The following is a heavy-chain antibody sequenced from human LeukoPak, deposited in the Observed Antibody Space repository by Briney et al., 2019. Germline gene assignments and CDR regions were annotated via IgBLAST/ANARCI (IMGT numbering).Heavy chain of an antibody. J-gene: IGHJ1*01. CDR1: GFTFSTYA. Sequence: PGRSLRLSCAASGFTFSTYAIHWVRQAPGKGLEWVAVIWYDGSEQCYADSVKGRFIISRDNSKSTSDLQMNSPRAEDTAVYYCAREGDSRWGELSPWGQGTLVTVSA. CDR3: AREGDSRWGELSP. V-gene: IGHV3-33*01. D-gene: IGHD3-16*02. CDR2: IWYDGSEQ.